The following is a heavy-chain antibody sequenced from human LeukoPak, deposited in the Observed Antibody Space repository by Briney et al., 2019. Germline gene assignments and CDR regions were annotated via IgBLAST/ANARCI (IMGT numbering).Heavy chain of an antibody. CDR1: GSSFSTSW. Sequence: LGESLKISCKGSGSSFSTSWIGWVRQMPGKGLEWMGIIYPGDSDTSYSPSFQGQVTISADKSINTAYLQWSSLRASDTAIYYCAKLSATYHLDYWGQGTLVTVSS. D-gene: IGHD1-14*01. CDR2: IYPGDSDT. CDR3: AKLSATYHLDY. V-gene: IGHV5-51*01. J-gene: IGHJ4*02.